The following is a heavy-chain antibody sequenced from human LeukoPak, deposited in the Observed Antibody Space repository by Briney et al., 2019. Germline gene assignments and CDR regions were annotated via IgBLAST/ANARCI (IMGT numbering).Heavy chain of an antibody. CDR1: GFTFSSYG. J-gene: IGHJ6*02. Sequence: GGSLRLSCAASGFTFSSYGMHWVRQAPGKGLEWVAVIWYDGSNKYYADSVKGRFTISRDNSKNTLYLQMNSLRAEDTAVYYCARDLARSRYYYYGMDVWGQGTTVTVS. CDR3: ARDLARSRYYYYGMDV. V-gene: IGHV3-33*01. CDR2: IWYDGSNK. D-gene: IGHD3-16*01.